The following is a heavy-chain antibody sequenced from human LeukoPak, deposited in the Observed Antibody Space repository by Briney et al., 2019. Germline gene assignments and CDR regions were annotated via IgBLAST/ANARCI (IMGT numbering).Heavy chain of an antibody. J-gene: IGHJ4*02. V-gene: IGHV3-48*03. CDR2: ISSSGSSI. Sequence: GGSLRLSCAASGFTFSSYEMNWVRQAPGKGLEWVSYISSSGSSIYYADSVKGRFTISRDNAKNSLYLQMNSLRAEDTAAYYCARIAWIQLDFDYWGQGTLVTVSS. CDR1: GFTFSSYE. CDR3: ARIAWIQLDFDY. D-gene: IGHD5-18*01.